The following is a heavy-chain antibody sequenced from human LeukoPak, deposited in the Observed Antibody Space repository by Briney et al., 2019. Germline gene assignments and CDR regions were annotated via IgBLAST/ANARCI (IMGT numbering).Heavy chain of an antibody. Sequence: PSETLSLTCTVSVGFISSSSYYWGWIRQPPGKGLEWIGRIYYSGSTYYNPSLKSRVTISVDTSKNQSSLKLTSVTAADTAVYYCASATPDYDFWSCNTYYYYYYMDVWGKGTTVTVSS. CDR2: IYYSGST. D-gene: IGHD3-3*01. J-gene: IGHJ6*03. V-gene: IGHV4-39*01. CDR3: ASATPDYDFWSCNTYYYYYYMDV. CDR1: VGFISSSSYY.